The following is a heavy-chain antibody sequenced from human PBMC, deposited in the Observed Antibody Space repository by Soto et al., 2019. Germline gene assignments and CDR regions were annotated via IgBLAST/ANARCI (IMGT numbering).Heavy chain of an antibody. D-gene: IGHD6-13*01. V-gene: IGHV5-51*01. CDR2: IYPGDSDT. CDR3: ARLWGIAAAGSEYFQH. CDR1: GYSFTSYW. J-gene: IGHJ1*01. Sequence: GESLKISCKGSGYSFTSYWIGWVRQMPGKGLEWMGIIYPGDSDTRYSPSFQGQVTISAGKSISTAYLQWSSLKASDTAMYYCARLWGIAAAGSEYFQHWGQGTLVTVSS.